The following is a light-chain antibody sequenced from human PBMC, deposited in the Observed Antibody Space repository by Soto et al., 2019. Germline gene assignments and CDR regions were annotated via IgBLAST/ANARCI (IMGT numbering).Light chain of an antibody. CDR3: QEYHSYTWT. CDR2: KAS. Sequence: IHIAPSPSTLSSPLRDRVSNTCRASQSISSWLAWYQQKPGKAPKLLIYKASSLESGVPSTFSGSGSGTEFALTIASLQPDDFATYYCQEYHSYTWTFGQGTKVDIK. V-gene: IGKV1-5*03. CDR1: QSISSW. J-gene: IGKJ1*01.